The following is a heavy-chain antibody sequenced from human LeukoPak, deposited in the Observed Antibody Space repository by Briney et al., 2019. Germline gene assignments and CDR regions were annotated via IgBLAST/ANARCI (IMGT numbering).Heavy chain of an antibody. CDR3: ARSYTAMVRGPFDY. J-gene: IGHJ4*02. CDR1: GFTFSSYW. D-gene: IGHD5-18*01. V-gene: IGHV3-21*01. Sequence: GGSLRLSCAASGFTFSSYWMSWVRQAPGKGLEWVSSISSSSSYIYYADSVKGRFTISRDNAKNSLYLQMNSLRAEDTAVYYCARSYTAMVRGPFDYWGQGTLVTVSS. CDR2: ISSSSSYI.